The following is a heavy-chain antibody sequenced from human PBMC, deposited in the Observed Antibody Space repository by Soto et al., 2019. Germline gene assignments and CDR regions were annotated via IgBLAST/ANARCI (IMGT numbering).Heavy chain of an antibody. V-gene: IGHV3-23*01. Sequence: EVQLLESGGILVQPGGSLTLSCAASGFTFSSFAMSWVRQSPGRGPDWVATVDGDGGRKHHADSVKGRFNISRDNSKNTIYLQMHSIRAEDAAVYYFAKSVLLGFVSSFDSWGQGTLGTIPS. J-gene: IGHJ4*02. CDR3: AKSVLLGFVSSFDS. CDR2: VDGDGGRK. D-gene: IGHD2-2*03. CDR1: GFTFSSFA.